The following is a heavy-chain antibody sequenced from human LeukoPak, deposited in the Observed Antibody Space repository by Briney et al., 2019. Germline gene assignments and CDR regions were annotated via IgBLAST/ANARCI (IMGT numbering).Heavy chain of an antibody. D-gene: IGHD6-19*01. CDR1: GGSFSGYY. Sequence: PSETLSLTCAVYGGSFSGYYWSWIRQPPGKGLEWIGEINHSGSTNYNPSLKSRVTISVDTSKNQFSLKLSSVTAADTAVYYCARVGVDSSGWYRYYFDYWGQGTLVTVSS. CDR2: INHSGST. V-gene: IGHV4-34*01. CDR3: ARVGVDSSGWYRYYFDY. J-gene: IGHJ4*02.